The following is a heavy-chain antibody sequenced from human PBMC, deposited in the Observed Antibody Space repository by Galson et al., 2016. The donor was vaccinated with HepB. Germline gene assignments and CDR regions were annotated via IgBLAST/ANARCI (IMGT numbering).Heavy chain of an antibody. CDR3: AKVRSRCWGTSCYGEGVVLYGMDV. V-gene: IGHV3-7*03. J-gene: IGHJ6*04. Sequence: SLRLSCAASGFTFNAHWMNWVRQAPGKGLEWVANIRGDGIVSYYAESVRGRFTISRDNAKNSLYLQMNSLRAEDTALYYCAKVRSRCWGTSCYGEGVVLYGMDVWGKGTTVTVSS. D-gene: IGHD2-2*01. CDR2: IRGDGIVS. CDR1: GFTFNAHW.